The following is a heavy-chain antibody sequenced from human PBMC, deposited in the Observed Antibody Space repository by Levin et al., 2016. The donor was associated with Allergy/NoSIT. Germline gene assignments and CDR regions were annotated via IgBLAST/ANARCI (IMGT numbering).Heavy chain of an antibody. CDR1: GYSFTSYW. CDR2: IYPGDSDT. CDR3: ARPSATPNGGYYFDY. J-gene: IGHJ4*02. Sequence: GGSLRLSCKGSGYSFTSYWIGWVRQMPGKGLEWMGIIYPGDSDTRYSPSFQGQVTISADKSISTAYLQWSSLKASDTAMYYCARPSATPNGGYYFDYWGQGTLVTVSS. V-gene: IGHV5-51*01. D-gene: IGHD3-10*01.